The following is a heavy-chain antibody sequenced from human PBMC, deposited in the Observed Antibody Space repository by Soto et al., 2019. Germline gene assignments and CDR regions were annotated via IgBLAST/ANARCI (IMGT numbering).Heavy chain of an antibody. J-gene: IGHJ4*02. V-gene: IGHV1-46*01. Sequence: QVQLVQSAAEVKDPGASVTISCKASRYLFASHHIHWVREAPGQGLEWMGEINPRSGCAGYSQMFQVRATMTSDTSTTTEYMTLTSLRSDDTSVYYCARMAGPGLTHFDFWGQGTPVTVSS. CDR3: ARMAGPGLTHFDF. CDR2: INPRSGCA. CDR1: RYLFASHH. D-gene: IGHD2-21*02.